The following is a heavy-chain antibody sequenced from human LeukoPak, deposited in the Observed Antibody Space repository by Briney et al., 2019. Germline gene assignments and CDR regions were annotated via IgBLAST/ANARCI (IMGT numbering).Heavy chain of an antibody. V-gene: IGHV3-53*01. D-gene: IGHD3-9*01. J-gene: IGHJ4*02. CDR1: GFTVSSNY. CDR3: ARDSGGYFDRNHFDY. CDR2: TYSNGRT. Sequence: GGSLRLSCAASGFTVSSNYMSWVRQAPGKGLEWVSVTYSNGRTYYADSVKGRFTISRHNAKNSLYLEMNSLRAEDTAVYYCARDSGGYFDRNHFDYWGQGTLVTVSS.